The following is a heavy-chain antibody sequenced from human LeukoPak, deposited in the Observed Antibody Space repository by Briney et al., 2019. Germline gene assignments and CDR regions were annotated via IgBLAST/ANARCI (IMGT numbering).Heavy chain of an antibody. D-gene: IGHD2-2*02. J-gene: IGHJ4*02. CDR3: ARDRGYCSSTSCYTSHGY. Sequence: ASVKVSCEASGYTFTGYYMHWVRQAPGQGLEWMGWINPNSGGTNYAQKFQGRVTMTTDTSTSTAYMELRSLRSDDTAVYYCARDRGYCSSTSCYTSHGYWGQGTLVTVSS. CDR2: INPNSGGT. CDR1: GYTFTGYY. V-gene: IGHV1-2*02.